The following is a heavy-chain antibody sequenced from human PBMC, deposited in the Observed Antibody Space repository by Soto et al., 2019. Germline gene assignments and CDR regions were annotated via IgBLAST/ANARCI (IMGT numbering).Heavy chain of an antibody. CDR1: GGTFSSYA. J-gene: IGHJ5*02. CDR2: IIPIFGTA. CDR3: ASSNTVTTVTTTGP. V-gene: IGHV1-69*13. D-gene: IGHD4-17*01. Sequence: ASVKVSCKASGGTFSSYAISWVRQAPGQGLEWMGGIIPIFGTANYAQKFQGRVTITADESTSTAYMELSSLRSEDTAVYYCASSNTVTTVTTTGPWGQGTLVTVSS.